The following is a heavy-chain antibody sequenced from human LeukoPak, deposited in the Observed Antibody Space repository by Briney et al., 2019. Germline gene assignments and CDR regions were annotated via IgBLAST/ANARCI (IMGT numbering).Heavy chain of an antibody. D-gene: IGHD2-21*01. J-gene: IGHJ6*03. CDR3: ARGPMIVPYYYMDV. CDR2: IIPIFGTA. CDR1: GGTFRRFA. Sequence: GASVKVSCKASGGTFRRFAMSWVRQAPGQGLEWMGGIIPIFGTANYAQKFQGSVTITADEFTSTAYMELSSLRSEDTAVYYCARGPMIVPYYYMDVWGKGTTVAISS. V-gene: IGHV1-69*13.